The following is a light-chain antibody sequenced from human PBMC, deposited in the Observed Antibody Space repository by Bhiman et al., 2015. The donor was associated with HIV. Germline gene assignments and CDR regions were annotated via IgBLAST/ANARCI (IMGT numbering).Light chain of an antibody. J-gene: IGLJ2*01. Sequence: SYELTQPPSVSVSPGQTARITCSGDALPKKYVYWYQQKPGRAPVVVIYQDSERPSGIPERFSGSNSGNTATLTISGTQAMDEADYYCQAWDSSTVVFGGGTKLTVL. CDR3: QAWDSSTVV. V-gene: IGLV3-1*01. CDR2: QDS. CDR1: ALPKKY.